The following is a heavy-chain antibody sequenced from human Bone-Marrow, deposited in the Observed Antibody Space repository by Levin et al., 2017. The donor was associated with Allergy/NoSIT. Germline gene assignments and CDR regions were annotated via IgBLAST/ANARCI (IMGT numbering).Heavy chain of an antibody. Sequence: SETLSLTCTVSGGSISSQTHYWNWIRQHPGKGLEWLGYIYHSGSTYYNPSLKSRVTISIETSKNQFSLKLTSVTAADTAVYYCASGGGESSFWYFDLWGRGTLVTVSS. CDR2: IYHSGST. J-gene: IGHJ2*01. CDR3: ASGGGESSFWYFDL. D-gene: IGHD3-16*01. CDR1: GGSISSQTHY. V-gene: IGHV4-31*03.